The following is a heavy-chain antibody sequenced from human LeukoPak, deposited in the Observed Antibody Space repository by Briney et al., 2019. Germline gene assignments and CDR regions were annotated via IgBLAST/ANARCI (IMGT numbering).Heavy chain of an antibody. J-gene: IGHJ4*02. CDR1: GFTFSSYG. CDR3: AKGYDSSGLDY. D-gene: IGHD3-22*01. CDR2: ISHDGSNK. V-gene: IGHV3-30*18. Sequence: PGGSLRLSCAASGFTFSSYGMHWVRQAPGKGLEWVAVISHDGSNKYYADSVKGRFTISRDNSKNTLYLQMNSLRAEDTAVYYCAKGYDSSGLDYWGQGTLVTVSS.